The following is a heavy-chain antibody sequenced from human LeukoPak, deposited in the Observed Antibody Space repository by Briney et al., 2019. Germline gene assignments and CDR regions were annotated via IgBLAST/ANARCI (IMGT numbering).Heavy chain of an antibody. J-gene: IGHJ4*02. D-gene: IGHD6-6*01. CDR3: ARGIRGGSSSLHFDY. CDR1: GGSISSHY. V-gene: IGHV4-59*11. Sequence: SETLSLTCTVSGGSISSHYWSWIRQPPGKGLEWIGYIYYSGNTNYNPSLKSRVTISVDTSKNQFSLKLSSVTAADTAAYYCARGIRGGSSSLHFDYWGQGTLVTVSS. CDR2: IYYSGNT.